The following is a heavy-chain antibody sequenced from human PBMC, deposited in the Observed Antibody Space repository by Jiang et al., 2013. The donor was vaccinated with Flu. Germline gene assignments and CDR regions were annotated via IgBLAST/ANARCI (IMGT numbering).Heavy chain of an antibody. J-gene: IGHJ5*02. D-gene: IGHD6-13*01. CDR3: ARSPYSSSWYVTSTFDP. CDR2: INPNSGGT. V-gene: IGHV1-2*04. CDR1: GYTFTGYY. Sequence: CKASGYTFTGYYMHWVRQAPGQGLEWMGWINPNSGGTNYAQKFQGWVTMTRDTSISTAYMELSRLRSDDTAVYYCARSPYSSSWYVTSTFDPWGQGTLVTVSS.